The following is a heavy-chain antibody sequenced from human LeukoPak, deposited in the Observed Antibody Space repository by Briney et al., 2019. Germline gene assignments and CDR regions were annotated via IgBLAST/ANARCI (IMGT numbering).Heavy chain of an antibody. CDR3: TRDSALLGVAFDL. D-gene: IGHD2-15*01. CDR2: ISSNGDNT. CDR1: GFPFNAYA. Sequence: GGSLRLSCSASGFPFNAYAIHWVRQAPGKGLEYVAGISSNGDNTDFADSTKGRFTISRDNSKSTLFLQMNSLRAEDTAVYFCTRDSALLGVAFDLWGQGTVVTVSS. J-gene: IGHJ3*01. V-gene: IGHV3-64D*06.